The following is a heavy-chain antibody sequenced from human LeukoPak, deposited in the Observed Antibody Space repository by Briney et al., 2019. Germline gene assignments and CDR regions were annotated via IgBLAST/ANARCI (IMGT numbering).Heavy chain of an antibody. Sequence: GGSLRLSCSASGFTFSSYAMHWVRQAPGKGLEYASTISSNGGTTYYADSVKGRFTISRDNSKNTLYLQMSGLRAEDTAVYYCVKGHDSSGYYLSYSDYWGQGALVTVSS. J-gene: IGHJ4*02. D-gene: IGHD3-22*01. CDR2: ISSNGGTT. CDR1: GFTFSSYA. CDR3: VKGHDSSGYYLSYSDY. V-gene: IGHV3-64D*09.